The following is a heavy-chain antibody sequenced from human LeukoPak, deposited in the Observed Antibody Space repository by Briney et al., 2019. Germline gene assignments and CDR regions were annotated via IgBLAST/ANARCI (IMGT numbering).Heavy chain of an antibody. V-gene: IGHV3-23*01. Sequence: GGSLRLSCTASGFTFSTYAMTWVRQAPGEGLEWVSSVSGSGTNTYYADSVKGRFAISRDNSKNTLYLHMASLTADDSAIYYCAKDGRTKTSVTTLYFDLWGRGTLVTVSS. D-gene: IGHD4-17*01. CDR1: GFTFSTYA. CDR3: AKDGRTKTSVTTLYFDL. J-gene: IGHJ2*01. CDR2: VSGSGTNT.